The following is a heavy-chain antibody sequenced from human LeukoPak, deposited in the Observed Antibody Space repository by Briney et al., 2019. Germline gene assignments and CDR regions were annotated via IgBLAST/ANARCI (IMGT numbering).Heavy chain of an antibody. CDR1: GGSISSYY. J-gene: IGHJ5*02. D-gene: IGHD6-13*01. CDR2: IYYSGST. CDR3: ARGVAAAGTPGDWFDP. V-gene: IGHV4-59*12. Sequence: SETLSLTCTVSGGSISSYYWSWIRQPPGKGLEWIGYIYYSGSTNYNPSLKSRVTISVDTSKNQFSLKLSSVTAADTAVYYCARGVAAAGTPGDWFDPWGQGTLVTVSS.